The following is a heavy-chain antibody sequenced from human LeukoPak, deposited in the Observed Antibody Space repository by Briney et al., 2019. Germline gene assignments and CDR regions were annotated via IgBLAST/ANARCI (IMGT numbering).Heavy chain of an antibody. J-gene: IGHJ5*02. CDR1: GFTVSSNY. V-gene: IGHV3-53*01. CDR3: ARDVYIAASGVNWFDP. CDR2: IYSGGNT. Sequence: GGSLTLSCAASGFTVSSNYMSWVRQAPGKGLEWVSVIYSGGNTYYADSVKGRFTISRDNSKNTLYLQMNSLRAEDTAVYYCARDVYIAASGVNWFDPWGQGTLVTVSS. D-gene: IGHD6-13*01.